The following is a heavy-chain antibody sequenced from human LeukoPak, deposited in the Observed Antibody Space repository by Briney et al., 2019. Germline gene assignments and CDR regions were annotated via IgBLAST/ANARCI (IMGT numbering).Heavy chain of an antibody. CDR3: ARDQDSGSLDY. CDR1: GGSISSYY. CDR2: IYYSGST. Sequence: SETLSLTCTVSGGSISSYYWSWIRQPPGKGLEWIGYIYYSGSTNYNPSLKSRVTISVDTSKNQFSLKLSSVTAADTAVYYCARDQDSGSLDYWGQGTLVTVSS. J-gene: IGHJ4*02. D-gene: IGHD1-26*01. V-gene: IGHV4-59*01.